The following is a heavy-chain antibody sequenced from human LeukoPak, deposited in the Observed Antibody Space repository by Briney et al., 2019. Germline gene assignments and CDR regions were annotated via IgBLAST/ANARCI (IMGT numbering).Heavy chain of an antibody. Sequence: SVKVSCKTSGGTFITFAINWVRQAPGQGLEWMGRVVPLFGTTNSAQNFQGRVSITADKSTSTAYMELSSLRSEDTAVYYCAGSVPGRDVFDIWGQGTMVSVSS. CDR1: GGTFITFA. V-gene: IGHV1-69*06. D-gene: IGHD2-2*01. J-gene: IGHJ3*02. CDR3: AGSVPGRDVFDI. CDR2: VVPLFGTT.